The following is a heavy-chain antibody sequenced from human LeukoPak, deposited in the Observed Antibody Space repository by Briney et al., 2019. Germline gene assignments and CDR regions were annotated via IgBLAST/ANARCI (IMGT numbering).Heavy chain of an antibody. CDR3: VKDRSSSWCFDY. D-gene: IGHD6-13*01. Sequence: GGSLRPSCAASGFTFSRSGMHWVRQAPGKGLEWVAVISYVGTNIYYAASVKGRFTISRDNSKDTLYLQMNNLRAEDTAVYYCVKDRSSSWCFDYWGQGTLVTVSS. CDR1: GFTFSRSG. CDR2: ISYVGTNI. V-gene: IGHV3-30*18. J-gene: IGHJ4*02.